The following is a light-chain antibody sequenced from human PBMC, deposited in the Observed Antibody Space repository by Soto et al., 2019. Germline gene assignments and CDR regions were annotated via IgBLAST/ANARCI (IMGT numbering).Light chain of an antibody. CDR1: QGISSY. Sequence: DIQMTQSPSSLSASVGDRVTITCRASQGISSYLAWYQQKPGKVPMLLIYTASTLQSGVPSRFSGSGSGTDFTLTISSLQPEDVATYYCQKYDRAPFTFGPGTKVDNK. CDR2: TAS. CDR3: QKYDRAPFT. V-gene: IGKV1-27*01. J-gene: IGKJ3*01.